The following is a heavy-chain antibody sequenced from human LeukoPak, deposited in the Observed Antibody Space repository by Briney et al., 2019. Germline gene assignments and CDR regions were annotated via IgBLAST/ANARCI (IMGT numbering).Heavy chain of an antibody. V-gene: IGHV3-7*01. CDR1: GFSLSSYP. CDR2: IKADGSDK. Sequence: GGSLRLSCAASGFSLSSYPMSWVRQGPGKGLEWVATIKADGSDKKYVDSVRDRFTISRDNAKNSLYLQMNSLSTEDTAMYYCARLFGVVTTFDYWGQGALVTVSS. J-gene: IGHJ4*02. CDR3: ARLFGVVTTFDY. D-gene: IGHD2-21*02.